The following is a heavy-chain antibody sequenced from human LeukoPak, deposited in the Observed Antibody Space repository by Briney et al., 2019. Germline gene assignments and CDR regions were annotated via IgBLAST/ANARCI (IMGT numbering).Heavy chain of an antibody. Sequence: GGSLRLSCAASGFTFTSYSMNWVRQAPGKGLEWVSTISGGGGSTHYADSVKGRFTISRDNSKNTLYLQVNSLRAEDTAVYYCAKGGKWDVTPFDYWGQGTLVTVSS. CDR1: GFTFTSYS. CDR2: ISGGGGST. D-gene: IGHD1-26*01. CDR3: AKGGKWDVTPFDY. J-gene: IGHJ4*02. V-gene: IGHV3-23*01.